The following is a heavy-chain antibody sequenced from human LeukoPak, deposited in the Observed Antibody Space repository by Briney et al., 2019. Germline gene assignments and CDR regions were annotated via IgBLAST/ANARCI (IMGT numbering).Heavy chain of an antibody. CDR3: AKNLLGSGAYSWYFDL. CDR1: GFTFSNSA. J-gene: IGHJ2*01. Sequence: GGSLRLSCAASGFTFSNSAMSWVRQTPGKGLEWVSSISTSGDGTVYADSVKGRVTISRDNSKNTLYLQMNSLRAEDTAVYSCAKNLLGSGAYSWYFDLWGRGTLVTVSS. V-gene: IGHV3-23*01. CDR2: ISTSGDGT. D-gene: IGHD1-26*01.